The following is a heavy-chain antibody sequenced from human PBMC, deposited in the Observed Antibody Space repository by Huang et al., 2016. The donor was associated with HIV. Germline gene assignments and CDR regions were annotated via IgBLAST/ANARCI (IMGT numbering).Heavy chain of an antibody. CDR1: GGSFRNFA. CDR3: ATVDYYDTSGPQRGYFDN. CDR2: IMPSIGTT. J-gene: IGHJ4*02. V-gene: IGHV1-69*01. Sequence: QVQLVQSGAEVKKPGSSVKVSCKASGGSFRNFAIGWVRPAPGKGLEWMGGIMPSIGTTNYAQEVQGRVTIIADESTSTAYMELSSLRSEDTAVYYCATVDYYDTSGPQRGYFDNWGQGTLVTVSS. D-gene: IGHD3-22*01.